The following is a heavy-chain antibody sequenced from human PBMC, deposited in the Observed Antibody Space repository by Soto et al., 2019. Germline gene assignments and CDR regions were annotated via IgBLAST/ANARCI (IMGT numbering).Heavy chain of an antibody. V-gene: IGHV3-30-3*01. CDR1: GFTFSKYA. CDR3: ASRNMLGDFDY. CDR2: ISYDGSSK. Sequence: QVQLVESGGGVVQPGRSLRLSCAVSGFTFSKYAMHWARQAPGKGLEWVAIISYDGSSKDYSDSVKGRFTNSRDNSKNTHYLQMNSLRPEDTAVYYCASRNMLGDFDYWGQGTLVTVSS. D-gene: IGHD3-16*01. J-gene: IGHJ4*02.